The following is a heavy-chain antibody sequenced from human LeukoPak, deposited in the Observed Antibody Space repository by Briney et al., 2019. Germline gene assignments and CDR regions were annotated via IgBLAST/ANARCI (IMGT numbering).Heavy chain of an antibody. CDR3: ARGRYDYVWGSYPDY. J-gene: IGHJ4*02. V-gene: IGHV1-69*04. CDR2: IIPILGIA. Sequence: SVKVSCKASGGTFSSYAISWVRQAPGQGLEWMGRIIPILGIANYAQKFQGRVTITADKSTSTAYMELSSLRSEDTAVYYCARGRYDYVWGSYPDYWGQGTLVTVSS. CDR1: GGTFSSYA. D-gene: IGHD3-16*02.